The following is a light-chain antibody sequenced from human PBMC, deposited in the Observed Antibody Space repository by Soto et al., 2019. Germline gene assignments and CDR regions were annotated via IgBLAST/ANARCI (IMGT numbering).Light chain of an antibody. CDR3: AAWDDSLNGFYV. CDR1: SSNAGSNT. Sequence: QSVVTQPPSASGTPGQRVTISCSGSSSNAGSNTVNWYQQLPGTAPKLLSYSNNQRPSGVPDRFSGSKSGTSASLAISGLQSEDEADYYCAAWDDSLNGFYVFGTGTKVTVL. CDR2: SNN. V-gene: IGLV1-44*01. J-gene: IGLJ1*01.